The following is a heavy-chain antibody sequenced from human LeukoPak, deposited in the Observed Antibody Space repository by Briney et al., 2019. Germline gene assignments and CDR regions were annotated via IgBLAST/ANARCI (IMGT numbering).Heavy chain of an antibody. CDR3: ARDGGVEYYDSSNYYDY. J-gene: IGHJ4*02. CDR2: ISSSGSTM. D-gene: IGHD3-22*01. V-gene: IGHV3-48*04. CDR1: GFTFSSYS. Sequence: GGSLRLSCAASGFTFSSYSMNWVRQAPGKGLEWVSSISSSGSTMYYADSVKGRFTISRDNAKNPLYLQMNSLRAEDTAVYYCARDGGVEYYDSSNYYDYWGQGTLVTVSS.